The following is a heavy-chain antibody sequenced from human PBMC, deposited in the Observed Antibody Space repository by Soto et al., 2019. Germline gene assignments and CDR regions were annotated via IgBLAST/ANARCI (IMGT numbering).Heavy chain of an antibody. V-gene: IGHV5-51*01. CDR3: ARHRLERTYGFPMGV. CDR2: IYPGDSDT. CDR1: GFTFSDYW. D-gene: IGHD4-17*01. Sequence: PGESLKISCKGSGFTFSDYWIGWVRQMPGKGLEWMGIIYPGDSDTKYSPSFEGQVTISADKSISTAYLQWSSLKASDTAIYYCARHRLERTYGFPMGVWGQGTRVTVSS. J-gene: IGHJ6*02.